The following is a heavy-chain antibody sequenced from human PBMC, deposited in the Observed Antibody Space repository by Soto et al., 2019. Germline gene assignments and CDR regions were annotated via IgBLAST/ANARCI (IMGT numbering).Heavy chain of an antibody. CDR2: IYYSGTT. Sequence: SETLSLTCAVSGYSISSSNWWGWIRQPPGKGLEWIGYIYYSGTTYYNPSLKSRVTMSVDTSKNQFSLKLTSVTAVDTAVYYCASRSPALDYWGQGTLVTVSS. V-gene: IGHV4-28*01. J-gene: IGHJ4*02. CDR3: ASRSPALDY. D-gene: IGHD2-2*01. CDR1: GYSISSSNW.